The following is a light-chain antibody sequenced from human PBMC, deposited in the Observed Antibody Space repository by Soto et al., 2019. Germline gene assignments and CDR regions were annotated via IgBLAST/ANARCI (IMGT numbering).Light chain of an antibody. V-gene: IGKV3-15*01. CDR2: AAS. J-gene: IGKJ1*01. CDR1: QRVSNH. Sequence: ETVMTQSAVTLSVSPGDTSTLSCRASQRVSNHFAWYQQRPGQAPRLLIYAASTRAAGVPVRFSGSGSETEFTLTIRSLQSEDFALYYCHQYNNWPWTFGQGTKVDIK. CDR3: HQYNNWPWT.